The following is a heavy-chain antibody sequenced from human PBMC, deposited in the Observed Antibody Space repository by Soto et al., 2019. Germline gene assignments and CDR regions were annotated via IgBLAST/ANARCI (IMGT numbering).Heavy chain of an antibody. Sequence: QVQLQESGPGLVKPSETLSLTCTVSGGSISSYYWSWIRQPPGKGLEWSGYIYYSGSTNYKPSLKSRLTISVDTSKNQFSLKLSSVTAADTAVYYCARVWGGAFDIWGQGTMVTVSS. V-gene: IGHV4-59*01. CDR1: GGSISSYY. D-gene: IGHD3-10*01. J-gene: IGHJ3*02. CDR2: IYYSGST. CDR3: ARVWGGAFDI.